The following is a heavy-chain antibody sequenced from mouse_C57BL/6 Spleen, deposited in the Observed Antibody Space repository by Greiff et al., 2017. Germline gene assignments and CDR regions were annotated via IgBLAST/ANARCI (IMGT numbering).Heavy chain of an antibody. V-gene: IGHV1-42*01. CDR1: GYSFTGYY. J-gene: IGHJ4*01. Sequence: VQLQQSGPELVKPGASVKISCKASGYSFTGYYMNWVKQSPEKSLEWIGEINPSTGGTTYNQKFKAKATLTVDKSSSTAYMQLKSLTSEDSAVYYCARSGYYDNPLAMDYWGQGTSVTVSS. CDR2: INPSTGGT. CDR3: ARSGYYDNPLAMDY. D-gene: IGHD2-1*01.